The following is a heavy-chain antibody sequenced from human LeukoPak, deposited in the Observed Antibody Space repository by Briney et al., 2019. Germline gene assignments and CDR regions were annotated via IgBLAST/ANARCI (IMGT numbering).Heavy chain of an antibody. CDR3: ARSRGQWELLQINNWFDP. J-gene: IGHJ5*02. CDR1: GFTFSSYS. Sequence: KPGGSLRLSCAASGFTFSSYSMNWVREAPGKGLEGVSSISSSSSYIYYADSVKGRFTISRDNAKNSLYLQMNSLRAEDTAVYYCARSRGQWELLQINNWFDPWGQGTLVTVSS. CDR2: ISSSSSYI. D-gene: IGHD1-26*01. V-gene: IGHV3-21*01.